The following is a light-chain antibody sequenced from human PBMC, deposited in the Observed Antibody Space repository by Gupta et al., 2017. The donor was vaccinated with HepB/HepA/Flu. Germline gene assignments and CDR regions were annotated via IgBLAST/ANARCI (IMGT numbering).Light chain of an antibody. CDR1: QSVRSSY. J-gene: IGKJ3*01. V-gene: IGKV3-20*01. CDR3: QQYGSSRGFT. Sequence: EIVLTQSPGTLSLPPGERSTLSCRARQSVRSSYLAWYQQKPGKAPRLLIYGASSKATGSPDRFSGSGSGTDFTLTISRLEPEEFAVYYCQQYGSSRGFTFGPGTKVDI. CDR2: GAS.